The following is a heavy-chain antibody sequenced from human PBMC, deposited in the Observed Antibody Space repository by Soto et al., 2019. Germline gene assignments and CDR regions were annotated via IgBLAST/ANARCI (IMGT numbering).Heavy chain of an antibody. CDR3: ARGEDDYGDFGSMDV. D-gene: IGHD4-17*01. Sequence: QVQLVQSGAEVKKPGSSVKLSCRASGGHFDRFALSWLRQAHGQGLEWMGGIIPFLSATSYAQKFQGRVTITADESARTLDLELRSLTSDDTAVYYWARGEDDYGDFGSMDVWGQGTSVTVS. CDR2: IIPFLSAT. V-gene: IGHV1-69*01. CDR1: GGHFDRFA. J-gene: IGHJ6*02.